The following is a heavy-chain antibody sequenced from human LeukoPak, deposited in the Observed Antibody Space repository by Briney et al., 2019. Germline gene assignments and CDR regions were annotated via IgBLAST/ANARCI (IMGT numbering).Heavy chain of an antibody. Sequence: GGSLRLSCAASGFTLASYAMSWVRQAPGKGLEWVSAITGSGRSTYYADSAKGRFTNSRDNSKNTLYLQMNSLRAEDTAVYYCAKETQFGGVIVTNFDYWGQGTLVTVSS. CDR1: GFTLASYA. CDR3: AKETQFGGVIVTNFDY. J-gene: IGHJ4*02. D-gene: IGHD3-16*02. CDR2: ITGSGRST. V-gene: IGHV3-23*01.